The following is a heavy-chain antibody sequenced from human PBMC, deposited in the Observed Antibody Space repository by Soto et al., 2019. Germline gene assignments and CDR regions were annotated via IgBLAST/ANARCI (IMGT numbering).Heavy chain of an antibody. D-gene: IGHD3-22*01. V-gene: IGHV3-15*07. CDR3: TINLGYYYDSSGNSFDY. CDR2: IKSKTDGGTT. J-gene: IGHJ4*02. Sequence: PGGSLRLSCAASGFTFSNAWMNWVRQAPGKGLEWVGRIKSKTDGGTTDYAAPVKGRFTISRDDSKNTLYLQMNSLKTEDTAVYYCTINLGYYYDSSGNSFDYWGQGTLVTVSS. CDR1: GFTFSNAW.